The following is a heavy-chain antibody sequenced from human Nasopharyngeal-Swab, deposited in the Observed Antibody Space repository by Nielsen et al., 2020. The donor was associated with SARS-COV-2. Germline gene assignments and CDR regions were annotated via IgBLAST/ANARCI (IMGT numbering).Heavy chain of an antibody. CDR3: ARERVAWIVVVVAGREFDP. CDR1: GFTFSSYA. CDR2: ISYNGSNK. V-gene: IGHV3-30-3*01. D-gene: IGHD2-15*01. J-gene: IGHJ5*02. Sequence: GASLQISCAASGFTFSSYAMHWVRQAPGKGLEWVAVISYNGSNKYYADSVKGRFTISRDNSKNTLYLQMNSLRAEDTAVYYCARERVAWIVVVVAGREFDPWGQGTLVTVSS.